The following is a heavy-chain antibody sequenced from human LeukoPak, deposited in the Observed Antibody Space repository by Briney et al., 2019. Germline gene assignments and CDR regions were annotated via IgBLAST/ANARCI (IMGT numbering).Heavy chain of an antibody. Sequence: GGSLRLSCAASGFTFSTYNMNWVRQAPGKGLEWVSSISASSYYIYYTDSVKGRFIISRDNAKNSLYLQMSSLRAEDSAIYYCARDPPLVSGPIYYYYYMDVWGKGTTATVSS. V-gene: IGHV3-21*01. CDR2: ISASSYYI. CDR1: GFTFSTYN. CDR3: ARDPPLVSGPIYYYYYMDV. J-gene: IGHJ6*03. D-gene: IGHD5/OR15-5a*01.